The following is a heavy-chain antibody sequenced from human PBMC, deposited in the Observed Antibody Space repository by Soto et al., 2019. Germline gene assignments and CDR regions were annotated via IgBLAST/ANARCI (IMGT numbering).Heavy chain of an antibody. CDR1: GGSFSTDY. CDR2: INHSGST. CDR3: AREGEPYRNGCRKCGAYDY. D-gene: IGHD6-19*01. J-gene: IGHJ4*02. Sequence: SETLSLTCAVYGGSFSTDYWSWIRQPPGKGLEWIGEINHSGSTNYNPSLKSRVTISVDTSKNQFSLKLNGLTADDTAVYYCAREGEPYRNGCRKCGAYDYWGQGILVTVSS. V-gene: IGHV4-34*01.